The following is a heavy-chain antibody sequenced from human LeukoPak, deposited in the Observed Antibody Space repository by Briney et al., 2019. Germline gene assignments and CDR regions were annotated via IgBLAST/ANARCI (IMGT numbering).Heavy chain of an antibody. Sequence: GGSLRLSCAASGFTFSSYAMHWVRQAPGKGLEWVALISYDGSNKYYADSVKGRFTISRDNSKNTLYLQMNSLRAEDTAVYYCAKDRLYSGSLSFDYWGQGTLVTVSS. CDR3: AKDRLYSGSLSFDY. V-gene: IGHV3-30*04. J-gene: IGHJ4*02. CDR2: ISYDGSNK. CDR1: GFTFSSYA. D-gene: IGHD1-26*01.